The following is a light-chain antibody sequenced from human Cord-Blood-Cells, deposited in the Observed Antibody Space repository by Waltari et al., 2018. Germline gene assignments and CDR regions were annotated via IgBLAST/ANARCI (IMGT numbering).Light chain of an antibody. V-gene: IGKV1-39*01. CDR1: QSISSY. CDR2: AAS. CDR3: QQSYSTPFT. Sequence: IQMTQSPSSLSASVVDRVTITCRASQSISSYLNWYQQKPGKAPKLLIYAASSLQSGVPSRFSGSGSGTDVTLTISSLQPEDFATYYCQQSYSTPFTFGPGTKVDIK. J-gene: IGKJ3*01.